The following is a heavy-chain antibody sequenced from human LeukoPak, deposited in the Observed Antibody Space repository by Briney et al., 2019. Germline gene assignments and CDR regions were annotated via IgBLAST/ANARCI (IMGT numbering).Heavy chain of an antibody. Sequence: SETLSLTCAVYGGSFSGYYWSWIRQPPGKGLEWIGEINHSGSTNYNPSLKSRVTISVDTSKNQFSLKLSSVTAADTAVYYCARVQLVPYYYYYYYMDVRGKGTTVTVSS. V-gene: IGHV4-34*01. CDR2: INHSGST. D-gene: IGHD6-13*01. J-gene: IGHJ6*03. CDR3: ARVQLVPYYYYYYYMDV. CDR1: GGSFSGYY.